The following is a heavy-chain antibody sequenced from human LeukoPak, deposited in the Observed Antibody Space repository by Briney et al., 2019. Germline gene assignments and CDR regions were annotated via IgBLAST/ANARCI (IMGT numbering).Heavy chain of an antibody. CDR1: GFTFSTYG. CDR3: AKGVGGVPFDC. J-gene: IGHJ4*02. D-gene: IGHD3-16*01. CDR2: IRGSGGIT. V-gene: IGHV3-23*01. Sequence: GGSLRLSCAASGFTFSTYGMSWVRQSPGKGLEWVSGIRGSGGITYYAESVKGRFTISRDNSKNTLYLQINSLRAEDTAVYYCAKGVGGVPFDCWGQGPLVTVSS.